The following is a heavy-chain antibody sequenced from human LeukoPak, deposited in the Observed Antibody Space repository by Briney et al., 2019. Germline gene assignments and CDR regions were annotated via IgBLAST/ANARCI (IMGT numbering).Heavy chain of an antibody. Sequence: PGGSLRLSCAASGFTFSSHAMHWVRQVPGKGLEWVAVVSYDGSYKYYADSVKGRFTISRDDSKNTLYLQMNSLKPEDTAVYYCARDQGVAVPYADVDYWGQGTLVTVSS. CDR1: GFTFSSHA. V-gene: IGHV3-30-3*01. J-gene: IGHJ4*02. D-gene: IGHD6-19*01. CDR2: VSYDGSYK. CDR3: ARDQGVAVPYADVDY.